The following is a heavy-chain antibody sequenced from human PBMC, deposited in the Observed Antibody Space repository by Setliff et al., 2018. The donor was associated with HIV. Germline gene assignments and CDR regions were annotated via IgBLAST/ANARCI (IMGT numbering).Heavy chain of an antibody. CDR3: ARDRVGYYYYMDV. V-gene: IGHV3-11*04. D-gene: IGHD1-26*01. Sequence: GGSLRLSCAVSGFTFNDYYMSWIRQAPGKGLEYISYIGGSGGTDIKYADSVKGRFTISRDTAKNSLYLQMNSLRAEDTAVYYCARDRVGYYYYMDVWGKGTTVTVSS. CDR2: IGGSGGTDI. J-gene: IGHJ6*03. CDR1: GFTFNDYY.